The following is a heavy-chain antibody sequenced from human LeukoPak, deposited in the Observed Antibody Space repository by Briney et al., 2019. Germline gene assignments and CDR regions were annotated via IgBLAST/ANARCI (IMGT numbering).Heavy chain of an antibody. CDR1: GGSFSGYY. CDR2: INHSGST. CDR3: ARGLHPRTKLRYFDWPVDY. D-gene: IGHD3-9*01. Sequence: PSETLSLTCAVYGGSFSGYYWSWIRQPPGKGLEWIGEINHSGSTNYNPSLKSRVTISVDTSKNQFSLKLSSVTAADTAVYYCARGLHPRTKLRYFDWPVDYWGQGTLVTVSS. V-gene: IGHV4-34*01. J-gene: IGHJ4*02.